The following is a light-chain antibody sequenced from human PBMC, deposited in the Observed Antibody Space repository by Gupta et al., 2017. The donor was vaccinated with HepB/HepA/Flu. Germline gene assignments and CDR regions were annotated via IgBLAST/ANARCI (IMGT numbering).Light chain of an antibody. CDR2: EDS. CDR3: YSTDISVNQRV. V-gene: IGLV3-10*01. CDR1: AFPKKF. Sequence: SYELTQSPSVSVSPGQTARITCSGDAFPKKFSYWYQQKSGQAPVLVIYEDSKRPSGIPERFSGSRSGTMATLTISGAQVEDEADYYCYSTDISVNQRVFGGGTKLTVL. J-gene: IGLJ3*02.